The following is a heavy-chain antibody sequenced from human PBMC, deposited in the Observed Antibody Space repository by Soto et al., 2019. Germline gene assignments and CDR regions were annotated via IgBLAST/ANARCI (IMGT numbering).Heavy chain of an antibody. J-gene: IGHJ4*02. Sequence: EVQLVESGGGLVQPGGSLKLSGAASGFTFSGSSMHWVRQASGKGLEWVGRIRSKDHDYATAYAASVKGRFTVSRDDSQSTAYLQMNSLRIEDTDAYYCADTGVALEGGYWGQGTLVTVSS. CDR2: IRSKDHDYAT. CDR3: ADTGVALEGGY. CDR1: GFTFSGSS. V-gene: IGHV3-73*01. D-gene: IGHD1-1*01.